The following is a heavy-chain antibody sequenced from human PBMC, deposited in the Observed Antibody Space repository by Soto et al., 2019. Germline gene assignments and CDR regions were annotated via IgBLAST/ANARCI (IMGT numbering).Heavy chain of an antibody. Sequence: PGGSLRLSCAASGFTFSSYGMHWVRQAPGKGLEWVAVIWYDGSNKYYAESVKGRFTISRDNSKNTLYLQMNSLRAEDTAVYYCARDGVINYYYYYYMDVWGKGTTVTVSS. D-gene: IGHD3-16*02. V-gene: IGHV3-33*01. CDR3: ARDGVINYYYYYYMDV. CDR1: GFTFSSYG. CDR2: IWYDGSNK. J-gene: IGHJ6*03.